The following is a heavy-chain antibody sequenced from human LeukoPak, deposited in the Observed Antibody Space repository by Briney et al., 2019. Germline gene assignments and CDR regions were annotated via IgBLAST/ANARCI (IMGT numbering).Heavy chain of an antibody. CDR1: GFTFSSYA. Sequence: GGSLRLSCAASGFTFSSYAMSWVRQAPGKGLEWVSAISGDAVSTYYADSVKGRFSISRDNSKNTLYLQMNSLRADDTAVYYCAKDLWKADYWGQGTLVTVSS. CDR3: AKDLWKADY. J-gene: IGHJ4*02. V-gene: IGHV3-23*01. CDR2: ISGDAVST. D-gene: IGHD3-3*01.